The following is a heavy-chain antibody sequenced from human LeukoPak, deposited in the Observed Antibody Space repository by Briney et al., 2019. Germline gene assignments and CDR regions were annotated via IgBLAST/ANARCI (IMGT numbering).Heavy chain of an antibody. Sequence: GASVKVSCKASGYTFTSYAMHWVRQAPGQRLEWMGWINAGNGNTKYSQKFQGRVTITRDTSASTAYMELSSLRSEDTAVYYCARGRELWGARRAFDIWGQGTMVTVSS. CDR3: ARGRELWGARRAFDI. CDR2: INAGNGNT. CDR1: GYTFTSYA. J-gene: IGHJ3*02. D-gene: IGHD1-7*01. V-gene: IGHV1-3*01.